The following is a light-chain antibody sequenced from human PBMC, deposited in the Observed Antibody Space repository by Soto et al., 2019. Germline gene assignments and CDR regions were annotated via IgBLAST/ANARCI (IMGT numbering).Light chain of an antibody. CDR2: SDN. CDR1: SSNIGTNT. V-gene: IGLV1-44*01. J-gene: IGLJ2*01. CDR3: AAWDVSLVV. Sequence: QSVLTQPPSASGTPGQRVTISCSGSSSNIGTNTVIWYQQLPGAAPRLLIYSDNQRPSGVPDRFSGSKSGTSASLAISCLQSEDEADYYCAAWDVSLVVFGGGTKLTVL.